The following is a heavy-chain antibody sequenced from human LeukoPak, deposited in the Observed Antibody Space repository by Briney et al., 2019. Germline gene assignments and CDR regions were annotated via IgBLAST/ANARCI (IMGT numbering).Heavy chain of an antibody. Sequence: GGSLRLSCAASGFTFSSYWMSWVRQAPGKGLEWVANIKQDGSEKYYVDSVKGRFTISRDNAKNSLYLQMNSLRAEDAAVYYCARDKNYYGSGSTFNWFDPWGQGTLVTVSS. CDR2: IKQDGSEK. V-gene: IGHV3-7*01. CDR1: GFTFSSYW. CDR3: ARDKNYYGSGSTFNWFDP. J-gene: IGHJ5*02. D-gene: IGHD3-10*01.